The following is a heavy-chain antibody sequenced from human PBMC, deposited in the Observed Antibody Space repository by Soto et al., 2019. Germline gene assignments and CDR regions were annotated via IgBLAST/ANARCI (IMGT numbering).Heavy chain of an antibody. Sequence: SVKVSCKASGGPFSSYAISWERQPPGQGLEWMGGIIPIFGTARYAQKFPVRVTITAAESTSTAYMDLSRLIFEDTAVCYCAISVYYYDSSGREKPPNVRGKGTRVTLSS. CDR3: AISVYYYDSSGREKPPNV. CDR1: GGPFSSYA. J-gene: IGHJ4*03. D-gene: IGHD3-22*01. CDR2: IIPIFGTA. V-gene: IGHV1-69*13.